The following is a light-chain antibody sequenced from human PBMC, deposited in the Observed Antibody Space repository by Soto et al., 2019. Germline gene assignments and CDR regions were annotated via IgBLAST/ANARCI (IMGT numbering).Light chain of an antibody. CDR3: QQRFSSPCT. Sequence: DIQMTQSPSSLSASVGDRVSITCRASQSIRSHLNWFQHKTGKAPKVLIYGASSLQGGGPSRFSVSGAEKDFTLTIKSLPPEDFSTYYCQQRFSSPCTFGPGTKVDVK. CDR2: GAS. CDR1: QSIRSH. J-gene: IGKJ3*01. V-gene: IGKV1-39*01.